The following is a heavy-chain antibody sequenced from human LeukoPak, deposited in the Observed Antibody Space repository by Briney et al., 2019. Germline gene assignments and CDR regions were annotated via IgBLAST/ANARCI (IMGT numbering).Heavy chain of an antibody. Sequence: AGGSLRLSCAASGFTFSSYAMSWVRQAPGKGLEWVANIKEDGSDKYYVDSVKGRFTISRDNAKNSLSLQMNSLRAEDTAVYYCAREGITVAGTFDYLGQGTLVTVSS. D-gene: IGHD6-19*01. CDR1: GFTFSSYA. V-gene: IGHV3-7*05. J-gene: IGHJ4*02. CDR3: AREGITVAGTFDY. CDR2: IKEDGSDK.